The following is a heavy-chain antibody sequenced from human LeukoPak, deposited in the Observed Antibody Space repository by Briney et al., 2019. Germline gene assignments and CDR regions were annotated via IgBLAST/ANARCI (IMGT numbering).Heavy chain of an antibody. CDR3: AKANHYDILTGSTYFDY. J-gene: IGHJ4*02. CDR2: ISWNSGSI. CDR1: GFTFDDYA. Sequence: GGSLRLSCAASGFTFDDYAMHWVRQAPGQGLEWVSGISWNSGSIGYADSVKGRFTISRDNAKNSLYLQMNSLRAEDTALYYCAKANHYDILTGSTYFDYWGQGTLVTVSS. V-gene: IGHV3-9*01. D-gene: IGHD3-9*01.